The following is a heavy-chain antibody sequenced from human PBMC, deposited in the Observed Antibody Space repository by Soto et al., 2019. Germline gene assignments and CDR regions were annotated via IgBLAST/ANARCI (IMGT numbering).Heavy chain of an antibody. V-gene: IGHV4-31*03. CDR2: IYYSGST. CDR1: GGSISSVGYY. J-gene: IGHJ3*02. D-gene: IGHD6-13*01. Sequence: QVQLQESGPVLVKPSQTLSLTCTVSGGSISSVGYYWSWILQHPGKGLEWIGYIYYSGSTYYNPSLKSRVRISVHTSEQPFSVRRSSVAAADTAVYYCARGRAAAGAGAFDIWGQGTMVTVSS. CDR3: ARGRAAAGAGAFDI.